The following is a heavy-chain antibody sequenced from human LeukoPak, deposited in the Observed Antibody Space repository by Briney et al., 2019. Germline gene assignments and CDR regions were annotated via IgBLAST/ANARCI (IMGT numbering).Heavy chain of an antibody. D-gene: IGHD6-13*01. CDR1: GYTLTELS. J-gene: IGHJ5*02. CDR2: FDPEDGET. CDR3: ATLKGIAAAYDH. Sequence: GASVKVSCKVSGYTLTELSMHWVRQAPGKGLEWMGGFDPEDGETIYAQKFQGRVTMTEDTSTDTAYMELSSLRSEDTAVYYCATLKGIAAAYDHWGQGTLVTVSS. V-gene: IGHV1-24*01.